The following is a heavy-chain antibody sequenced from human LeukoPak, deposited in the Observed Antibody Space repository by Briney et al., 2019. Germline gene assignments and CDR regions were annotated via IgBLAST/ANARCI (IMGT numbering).Heavy chain of an antibody. CDR3: ARGGHKYDFWSGYYGGYCYMDV. CDR1: GFTFSSYW. CDR2: IKQDGSEK. J-gene: IGHJ6*03. D-gene: IGHD3-3*01. Sequence: GGSLRLSCAASGFTFSSYWMSWVRQAPGKGLEWEANIKQDGSEKYYVDSVKGRFTISRDNAKNSLYLQMNSLRAEDTAVYYCARGGHKYDFWSGYYGGYCYMDVWGKGTTVTVSS. V-gene: IGHV3-7*01.